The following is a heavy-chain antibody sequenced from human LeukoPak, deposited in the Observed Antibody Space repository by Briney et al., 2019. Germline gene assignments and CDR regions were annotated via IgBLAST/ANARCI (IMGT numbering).Heavy chain of an antibody. CDR2: ISAYNGNT. V-gene: IGHV1-18*01. CDR1: GYTFTSYG. J-gene: IGHJ4*02. D-gene: IGHD3-3*01. CDR3: VRERDTIFGVVTLDY. Sequence: ASVKVSCKASGYTFTSYGISWVRQAPGQGLEWMGWISAYNGNTNYAQKLQGRVTMTTDTSTSTAYMELRSLRSDDTAVYYCVRERDTIFGVVTLDYWGQGTLVTVSS.